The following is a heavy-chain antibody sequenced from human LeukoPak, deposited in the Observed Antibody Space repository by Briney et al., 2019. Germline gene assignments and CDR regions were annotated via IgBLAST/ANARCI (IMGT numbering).Heavy chain of an antibody. CDR2: ISGIGVVT. D-gene: IGHD5/OR15-5a*01. J-gene: IGHJ4*02. Sequence: TGGSLRLSCEPPGFTFINYSMSWVRQAPGKGLQWISNISGIGVVTYYADSVKRRFTISRDDSQNTLFLQMNRLRGDETAVYYCAKSGLRRFDYWGQGTLVTASS. V-gene: IGHV3-23*01. CDR1: GFTFINYS. CDR3: AKSGLRRFDY.